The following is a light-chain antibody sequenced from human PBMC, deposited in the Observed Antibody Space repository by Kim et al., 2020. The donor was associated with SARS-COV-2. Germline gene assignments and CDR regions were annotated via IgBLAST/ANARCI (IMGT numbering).Light chain of an antibody. J-gene: IGLJ2*01. V-gene: IGLV2-14*01. Sequence: QSALTQPASVSGSPGQSITISCTGTSSDVGGYNYVSWYQQHPGKAPKLMIYDVSKRPSGVSNRFSGSKSGNTASLTISGLQAEDEADYYCSSYTSSSSVVWGGGTQLNVL. CDR1: SSDVGGYNY. CDR2: DVS. CDR3: SSYTSSSSVV.